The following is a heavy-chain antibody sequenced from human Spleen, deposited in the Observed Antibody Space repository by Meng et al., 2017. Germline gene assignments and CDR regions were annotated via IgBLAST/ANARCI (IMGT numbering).Heavy chain of an antibody. J-gene: IGHJ3*02. CDR3: ARDSLKRGGVSDI. V-gene: IGHV3-30*07. CDR1: GFTFSRYA. D-gene: IGHD3-16*01. Sequence: GESLKISCATSGFTFSRYAMSWVRQAPGKGLEWVAVISTDGSSQSYADSVKGRFTISRDNAKNSLYLQMNSLRAEDTAVYYCARDSLKRGGVSDIWGQGTMVTVSS. CDR2: ISTDGSSQ.